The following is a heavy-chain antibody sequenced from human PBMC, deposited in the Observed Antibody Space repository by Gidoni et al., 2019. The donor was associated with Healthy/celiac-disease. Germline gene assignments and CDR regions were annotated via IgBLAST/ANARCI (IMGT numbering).Heavy chain of an antibody. Sequence: EVQLVQSGAEVKKPGESLKISCKGSGSSFTSYWIGGVRQMPGKGLEWMGIIYPVNSDTRYSPSFQGQVTISADKSISTAYLQWSSLKASDTAMYYCARRRASRYCSGGSCYSGTANWYFDLWGRGTLVTVSS. CDR1: GSSFTSYW. J-gene: IGHJ2*01. CDR2: IYPVNSDT. D-gene: IGHD2-15*01. CDR3: ARRRASRYCSGGSCYSGTANWYFDL. V-gene: IGHV5-51*01.